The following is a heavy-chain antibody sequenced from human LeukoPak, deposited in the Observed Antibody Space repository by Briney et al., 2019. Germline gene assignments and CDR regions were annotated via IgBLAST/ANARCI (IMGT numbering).Heavy chain of an antibody. CDR1: GYTFTSYG. D-gene: IGHD2-15*01. V-gene: IGHV1-18*01. CDR2: ISAYNGNT. CDR3: ARVADCSGGSCYSPGIDY. Sequence: ASVKVSFKASGYTFTSYGISWVRQAPGQGLEGMGWISAYNGNTNYAQKLQGRVTMTTDTSTSTAYMELRSLRSDDTAVYYCARVADCSGGSCYSPGIDYWGQGTLVTVSS. J-gene: IGHJ4*02.